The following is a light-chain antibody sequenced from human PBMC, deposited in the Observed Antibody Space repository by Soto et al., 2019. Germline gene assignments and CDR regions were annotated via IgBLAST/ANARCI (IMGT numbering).Light chain of an antibody. V-gene: IGKV3-11*01. Sequence: EIVLTQSPATLSLSPGERATLSCRASQSVSSYLAWYQQKPGQAPRLLIYDASNRATGIPARFSGSGSGTDFTLTISSLEPEDFAVYYCQQRSNGLTFGGGTRLEIK. CDR3: QQRSNGLT. CDR1: QSVSSY. CDR2: DAS. J-gene: IGKJ5*01.